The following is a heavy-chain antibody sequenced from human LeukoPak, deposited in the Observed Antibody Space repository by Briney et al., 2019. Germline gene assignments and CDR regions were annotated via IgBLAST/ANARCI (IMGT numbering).Heavy chain of an antibody. V-gene: IGHV3-23*01. CDR2: ISGSGGST. D-gene: IGHD3-22*01. CDR3: AKSPGGTMIVVVTPHDY. Sequence: GGSLRLSCAASGFTFDDYAMHWVRQAPGKGLEWVSAISGSGGSTYYADSVKGRFTISRDNSKDTLYLQMNSLRAEDTAVYYCAKSPGGTMIVVVTPHDYWGQGTLVTVSS. CDR1: GFTFDDYA. J-gene: IGHJ4*02.